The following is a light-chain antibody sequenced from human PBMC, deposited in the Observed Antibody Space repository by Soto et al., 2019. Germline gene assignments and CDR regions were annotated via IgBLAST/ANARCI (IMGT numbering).Light chain of an antibody. V-gene: IGKV3-11*01. CDR3: QQRSNWPLFT. CDR2: DAS. J-gene: IGKJ3*01. CDR1: QSVSSY. Sequence: IVLTQSPATLSLSPGERATLYCRASQSVSSYLAWYQQKPGQAPRLLIYDASNRATGIPARFSGSGSGTDFTLTISSLEPEDFAVYYCQQRSNWPLFTFGPGTKVDI.